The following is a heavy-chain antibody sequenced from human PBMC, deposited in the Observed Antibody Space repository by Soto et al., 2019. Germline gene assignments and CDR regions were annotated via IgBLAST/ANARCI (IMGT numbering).Heavy chain of an antibody. V-gene: IGHV3-53*02. D-gene: IGHD6-13*01. Sequence: EVQLVETGGGVIQPGGSLRLSCEASGFTVSNNYMSWVRQAPGKGLEWVSLIYSGGSTYYADSVKGRFTISRDNSKNTLYLQMNRLRAEDTAVYYCATYSSLDYWGQGTLVTVSS. CDR3: ATYSSLDY. J-gene: IGHJ4*02. CDR2: IYSGGST. CDR1: GFTVSNNY.